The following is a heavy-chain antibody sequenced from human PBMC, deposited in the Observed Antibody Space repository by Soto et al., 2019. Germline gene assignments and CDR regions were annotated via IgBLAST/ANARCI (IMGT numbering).Heavy chain of an antibody. V-gene: IGHV4-31*03. Sequence: QVPLQESGPGLVKPSQTLSLTCTVSGGSLSSGGYCWSWIRQHPGKGLEWIGYTKYSGSTYYNPSLKSRVTISVDTSKNQFSLKLSSVTAADTAVYYCARDYGGAWYFDLWGRGTLVTVSS. CDR2: TKYSGST. J-gene: IGHJ2*01. CDR1: GGSLSSGGYC. CDR3: ARDYGGAWYFDL. D-gene: IGHD3-16*01.